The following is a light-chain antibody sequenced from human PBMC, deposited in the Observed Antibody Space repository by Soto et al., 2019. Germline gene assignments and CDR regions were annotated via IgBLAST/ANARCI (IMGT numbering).Light chain of an antibody. V-gene: IGLV6-57*02. Sequence: NFMLTQPHSVSGSPGKTITISCTGSGGTIATNYVQWYQQRPGSAPTTVIYEDNQRPSEVPDRFSGSIDTSSNSASLTISGLQTEDEADYYCQSYDDNNRGVFGGGTQLTVL. CDR1: GGTIATNY. CDR2: EDN. J-gene: IGLJ2*01. CDR3: QSYDDNNRGV.